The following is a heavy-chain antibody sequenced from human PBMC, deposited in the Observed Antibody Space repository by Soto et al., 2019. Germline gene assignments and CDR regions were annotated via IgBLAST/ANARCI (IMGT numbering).Heavy chain of an antibody. CDR1: GGSINSGGYY. CDR2: INYSGST. V-gene: IGHV4-31*03. J-gene: IGHJ4*02. D-gene: IGHD3-22*01. Sequence: QVQLQESGPGLVKPSQTLSLTCTVSGGSINSGGYYWSWIRQHPGKGLEWIGYINYSGSTNYNPSLKSRVIISRDTSKNQLSLNLNSVTVADTAIYYCARNYYYSKVYGYWGQGTLVTVSS. CDR3: ARNYYYSKVYGY.